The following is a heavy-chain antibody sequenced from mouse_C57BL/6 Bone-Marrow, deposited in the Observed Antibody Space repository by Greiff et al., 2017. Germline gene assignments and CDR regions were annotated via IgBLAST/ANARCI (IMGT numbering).Heavy chain of an antibody. V-gene: IGHV1-69*01. J-gene: IGHJ2*01. CDR1: GYTFTSYW. CDR3: APLLPTGCDY. CDR2: IDPSDSYT. D-gene: IGHD1-2*01. Sequence: QVQLQQPGAELVMPGASVKLSCKASGYTFTSYWMHWVKQRPGQGLEWIGEIDPSDSYTNYNQKFKGKSTLTVDKSSSTAYMQLSSLTSEDSAVYYCAPLLPTGCDYWGQGTTLTVSS.